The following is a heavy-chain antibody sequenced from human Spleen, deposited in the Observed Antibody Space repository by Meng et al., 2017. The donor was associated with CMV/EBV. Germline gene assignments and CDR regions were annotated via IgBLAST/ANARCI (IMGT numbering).Heavy chain of an antibody. CDR2: ISSDGNFQ. CDR1: GFPFRTYA. V-gene: IGHV3-30-3*02. CDR3: AKEWAPHEHFDY. J-gene: IGHJ4*02. Sequence: LSLTCAASGFPFRTYAMHWVRQAPGKGREWVAVISSDGNFQHYADSLKGRFTISRDNSKNTLYLQMNSLRAEDTAVYYCAKEWAPHEHFDYWGQGTLVTVSS.